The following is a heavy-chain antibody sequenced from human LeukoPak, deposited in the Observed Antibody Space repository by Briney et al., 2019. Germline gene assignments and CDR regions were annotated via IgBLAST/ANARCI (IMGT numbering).Heavy chain of an antibody. CDR1: GGSISYSY. Sequence: SETLSLTCTVSGGSISYSYWTWIRQPPGKRLEWIGYIYYSGSTNYNPSLTSRVSISVDTSKNQFSLKLSSVTAADTAVYYCARDVRDRDGFDIWGQGTMVTVSS. V-gene: IGHV4-59*12. J-gene: IGHJ3*02. CDR2: IYYSGST. D-gene: IGHD5-24*01. CDR3: ARDVRDRDGFDI.